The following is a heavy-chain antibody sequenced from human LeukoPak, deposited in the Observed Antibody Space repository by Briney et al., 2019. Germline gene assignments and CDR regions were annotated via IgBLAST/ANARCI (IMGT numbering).Heavy chain of an antibody. CDR3: AREYTTSSTSFDY. V-gene: IGHV4-34*01. Sequence: SETLSLTCAVYGGSFSGHYWSWIRQSPGKGLEWIGEINHSGSTNYNPSLKSRVTISRDTSKIQFSLKLSSVTAADTAVYYCAREYTTSSTSFDYWGQGTLVTVFS. J-gene: IGHJ4*02. CDR1: GGSFSGHY. CDR2: INHSGST. D-gene: IGHD6-6*01.